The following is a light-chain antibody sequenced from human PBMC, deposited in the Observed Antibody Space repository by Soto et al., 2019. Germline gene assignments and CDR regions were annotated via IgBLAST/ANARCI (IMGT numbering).Light chain of an antibody. CDR2: LAS. CDR3: QQYGSSPWT. Sequence: EIVLTQSPGTLSLSPGDRAILSCRASQSVSSGYLAWYQQKPGQAPRLLMYLASNRAAGIPDRFSGSGSGTDFTLTISRLEPEDFAVYYCQQYGSSPWTFGQGTKVEIK. V-gene: IGKV3-20*01. J-gene: IGKJ1*01. CDR1: QSVSSGY.